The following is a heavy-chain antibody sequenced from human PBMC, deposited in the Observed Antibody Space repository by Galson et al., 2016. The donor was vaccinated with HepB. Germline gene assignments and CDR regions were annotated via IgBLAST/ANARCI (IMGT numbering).Heavy chain of an antibody. Sequence: SLRLSCAASGFTFSGYGMHWVRQAPGKGLEWVAVIWYDGSKKYYAESVKGRFTISRDNSKNTLYLQMNSLRAEDTAVYYCASGRGADYGGNTGYFDYWGQGTLVTVSS. CDR3: ASGRGADYGGNTGYFDY. J-gene: IGHJ4*02. V-gene: IGHV3-33*01. D-gene: IGHD4-23*01. CDR1: GFTFSGYG. CDR2: IWYDGSKK.